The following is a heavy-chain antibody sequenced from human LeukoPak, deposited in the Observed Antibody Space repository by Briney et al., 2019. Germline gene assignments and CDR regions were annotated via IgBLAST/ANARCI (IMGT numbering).Heavy chain of an antibody. CDR1: GFTFEDNG. J-gene: IGHJ4*02. CDR2: LNWNGGST. V-gene: IGHV3-20*04. CDR3: ARDQALSGSSGPYYFDY. Sequence: GGSLRLSCAASGFTFEDNGMSWVRQAPGKGLEWVSGLNWNGGSTGYADSVKGRFTISRDNARNSLYLQMNSLRAEDTAVYYCARDQALSGSSGPYYFDYWGQGTLVTVSS. D-gene: IGHD1-26*01.